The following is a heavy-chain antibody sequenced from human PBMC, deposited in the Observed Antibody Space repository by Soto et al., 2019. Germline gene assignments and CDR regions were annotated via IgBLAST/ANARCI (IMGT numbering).Heavy chain of an antibody. CDR3: AGGGYCISTSCYLNWFDP. Sequence: QVQLVESGGGVVQPGGSLRLSCAASGFTFSSYAMHWVRQAPGKGLEWVALISYDGSNKYYADSVKGRFTISRDNSKNTLYLQMNSLRAEDTAVYYCAGGGYCISTSCYLNWFDPWGQGTLVTVSS. CDR1: GFTFSSYA. D-gene: IGHD2-2*01. V-gene: IGHV3-30-3*01. CDR2: ISYDGSNK. J-gene: IGHJ5*02.